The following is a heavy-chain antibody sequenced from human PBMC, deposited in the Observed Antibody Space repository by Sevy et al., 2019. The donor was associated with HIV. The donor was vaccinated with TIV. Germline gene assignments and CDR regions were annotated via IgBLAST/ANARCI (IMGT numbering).Heavy chain of an antibody. D-gene: IGHD3-22*01. V-gene: IGHV3-30-3*01. J-gene: IGHJ4*02. CDR3: ARDGGYDSRGYDLSNY. CDR1: GFTFTTYA. CDR2: ISYDGSNT. Sequence: GGSLRLSCAASGFTFTTYAMHWVRQAPGKGLEWVAVISYDGSNTYYADSVKGRFTISRDSSRNTLYLQMNSLRAEDTAVYCCARDGGYDSRGYDLSNYWYQGTLVTGSS.